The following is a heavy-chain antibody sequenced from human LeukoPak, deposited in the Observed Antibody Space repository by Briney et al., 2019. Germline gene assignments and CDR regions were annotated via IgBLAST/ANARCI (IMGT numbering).Heavy chain of an antibody. CDR1: GFTFSDYG. CDR2: VSYDGSNK. CDR3: AKDDAYSSSWYALDI. Sequence: GGSLRLSCAASGFTFSDYGMHWVRQAPGKGLEWVAVVSYDGSNKYYADSVKGRFTISRDNSKNTLSLQMNSLRAEDTAVYYCAKDDAYSSSWYALDIWGQGTMVTVSS. J-gene: IGHJ3*02. V-gene: IGHV3-30*18. D-gene: IGHD6-13*01.